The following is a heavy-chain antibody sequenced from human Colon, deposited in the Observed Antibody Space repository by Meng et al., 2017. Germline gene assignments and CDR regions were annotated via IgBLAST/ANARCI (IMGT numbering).Heavy chain of an antibody. D-gene: IGHD5-12*01. CDR3: ARGRYSGYLP. Sequence: VVLQQLGAGLLKPSETLSLTCAVYGGSFSGYYWSWIRQPPGKGLEWIGEINHSGSTNYNPSLKSRVTISVDTSKNQFSLKLSSVTAADTAVYYCARGRYSGYLPWGQGTLVTVSS. CDR2: INHSGST. CDR1: GGSFSGYY. V-gene: IGHV4-34*01. J-gene: IGHJ5*02.